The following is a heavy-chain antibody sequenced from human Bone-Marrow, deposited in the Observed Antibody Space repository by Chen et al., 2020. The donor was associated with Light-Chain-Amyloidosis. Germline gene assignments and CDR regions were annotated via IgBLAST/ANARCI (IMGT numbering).Heavy chain of an antibody. J-gene: IGHJ3*02. V-gene: IGHV3-23*04. D-gene: IGHD3-9*01. CDR3: AKDISYDDILPGYPADAFDI. CDR1: GFAFSSYA. CDR2: ISGIGGSR. Sequence: EVQLVESGGGLLQRGGSLRLSCAASGFAFSSYAMSWVRQAPGKGLEWVSTISGIGGSRYYGDSVNVRLAISRDNSKNALFLQMTSLGAEDTAVYYCAKDISYDDILPGYPADAFDIWGQGTMVTVSS.